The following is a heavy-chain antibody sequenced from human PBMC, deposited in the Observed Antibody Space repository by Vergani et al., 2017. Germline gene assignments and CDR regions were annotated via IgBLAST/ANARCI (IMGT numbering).Heavy chain of an antibody. V-gene: IGHV4-30-2*01. J-gene: IGHJ6*02. D-gene: IGHD2-21*02. Sequence: QLQLQESGSGLVKPSQTLSLTCAVSGGSISSGGYSWSWIRQPPGKGLEWIGYIYHSGSTYYNPSLKSRVTISVDRSKNQFSLKLSSVTAADTAVYYCARDCKWLLSPRLYYYYYGMDVWGQGTTVTVSS. CDR2: IYHSGST. CDR3: ARDCKWLLSPRLYYYYYGMDV. CDR1: GGSISSGGYS.